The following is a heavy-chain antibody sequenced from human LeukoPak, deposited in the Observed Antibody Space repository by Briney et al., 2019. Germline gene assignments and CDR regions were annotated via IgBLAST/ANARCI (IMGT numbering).Heavy chain of an antibody. Sequence: SQTLSLTCTVSGGSISSGGYYWHWLRQHPGKALEWIGFISYSGSTYYNPSLKSRVTISGDTSKNQFSLKLSSVTAADTAVYFCARLNDFWSGYYLRSFDYWGQGTLVTVPS. J-gene: IGHJ4*02. D-gene: IGHD3-3*01. CDR2: ISYSGST. CDR3: ARLNDFWSGYYLRSFDY. V-gene: IGHV4-31*03. CDR1: GGSISSGGYY.